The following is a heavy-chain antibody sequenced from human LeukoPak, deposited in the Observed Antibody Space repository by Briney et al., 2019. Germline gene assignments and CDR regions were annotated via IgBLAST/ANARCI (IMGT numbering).Heavy chain of an antibody. CDR2: INPNSGGT. D-gene: IGHD1-26*01. Sequence: GASVKVSCTASGYTFTGYYMHWVRQAPGQGLERMGWINPNSGGTNYAQKFQGRVNMTRDTSISTAYMELSRLRSDDTAVYYCARDLMVATTFYYYYYGMDVWGQGTTVTVSS. CDR3: ARDLMVATTFYYYYYGMDV. CDR1: GYTFTGYY. J-gene: IGHJ6*02. V-gene: IGHV1-2*02.